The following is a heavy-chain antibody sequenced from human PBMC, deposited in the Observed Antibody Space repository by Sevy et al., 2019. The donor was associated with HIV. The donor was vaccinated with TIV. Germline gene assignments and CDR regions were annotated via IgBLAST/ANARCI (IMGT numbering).Heavy chain of an antibody. D-gene: IGHD4-17*01. CDR2: ISSSSNYI. CDR3: TKDPPVYGDFPYGMDV. J-gene: IGHJ6*02. V-gene: IGHV3-21*01. CDR1: GFTFSKYP. Sequence: GGSLRLSCVVSGFTFSKYPMNWVRQAPGKGLEWVSSISSSSNYIYYGDSVKGRFTISRDNSKNTLYLQMNTLRRDDTAAYFCTKDPPVYGDFPYGMDVWGQGTTVTVSS.